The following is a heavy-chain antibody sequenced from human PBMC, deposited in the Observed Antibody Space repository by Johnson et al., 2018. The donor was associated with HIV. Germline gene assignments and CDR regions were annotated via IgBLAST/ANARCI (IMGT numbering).Heavy chain of an antibody. CDR3: ARVGGAYCGGDCSPDAFDI. Sequence: VQLVESGGGLVQPGRSLRLSCAASGFTVSSNYMSWVRQAPGKGLDWVAVISYDRSNKYYADSVKGRFTISRDNSKNTLYLQMTSRRAEDTAVYYCARVGGAYCGGDCSPDAFDIWGQGTMVTVSS. CDR2: ISYDRSNK. CDR1: GFTVSSNY. V-gene: IGHV3-30*14. J-gene: IGHJ3*02. D-gene: IGHD2-21*02.